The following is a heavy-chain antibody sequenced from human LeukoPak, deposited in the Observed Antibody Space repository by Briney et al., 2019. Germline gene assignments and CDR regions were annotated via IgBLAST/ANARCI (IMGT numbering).Heavy chain of an antibody. CDR1: GGSISNYY. J-gene: IGHJ5*02. CDR2: INPSGST. CDR3: ARGLGLDP. Sequence: SETLSLTCTVSGGSISNYYWSWIRQPAGKGLEWIGRINPSGSTNYNPSLETRVTMSVDTSKAQFSLKVRSVTAADTAVYYCARGLGLDPWGQGTLVTVSS. V-gene: IGHV4-4*07.